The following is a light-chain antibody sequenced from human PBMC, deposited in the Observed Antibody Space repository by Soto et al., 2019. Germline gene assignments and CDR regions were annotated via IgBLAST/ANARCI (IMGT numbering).Light chain of an antibody. V-gene: IGKV3-20*01. CDR2: GAS. CDR3: HYYDDSPPFP. Sequence: EIVLTQSPDTLSLSPGERATFSCRASQSVNNRFLAWYQQKPGQAPRLLIYGASSRATGIPDRFSGSGSGTDFTLTISRLEPEDFAVYYCHYYDDSPPFPFGPGTKLDIK. J-gene: IGKJ3*01. CDR1: QSVNNRF.